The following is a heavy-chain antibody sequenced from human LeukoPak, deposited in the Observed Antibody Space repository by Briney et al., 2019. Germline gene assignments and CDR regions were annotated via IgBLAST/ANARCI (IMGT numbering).Heavy chain of an antibody. Sequence: ASVKVSCKASGYTFISYDINWVRQATGQGLEWMGWMNPNSGNTGYAQKFQGRVTITRNTSISTAYMELSSLRSEDTAVYYCARIDRGAIVGATTSYYYYYMDVWGKGTTVTVSS. CDR2: MNPNSGNT. CDR1: GYTFISYD. V-gene: IGHV1-8*03. J-gene: IGHJ6*03. D-gene: IGHD1-26*01. CDR3: ARIDRGAIVGATTSYYYYYMDV.